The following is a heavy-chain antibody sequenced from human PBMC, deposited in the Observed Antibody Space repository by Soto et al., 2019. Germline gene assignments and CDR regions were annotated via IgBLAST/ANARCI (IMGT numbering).Heavy chain of an antibody. CDR2: IWYDGRNK. D-gene: IGHD6-13*01. V-gene: IGHV3-33*01. Sequence: QVQLVESGGGVVQPGRSLRLSCAASGFTFSSYGMHWVRQAPGKGLEWVAVIWYDGRNKYYADSVKGRFTLSRDNCKSTRYLNAISLRDEDTAVYYCSGDLIIAAAGAGDYWGQGTLVTVSS. CDR3: SGDLIIAAAGAGDY. J-gene: IGHJ4*02. CDR1: GFTFSSYG.